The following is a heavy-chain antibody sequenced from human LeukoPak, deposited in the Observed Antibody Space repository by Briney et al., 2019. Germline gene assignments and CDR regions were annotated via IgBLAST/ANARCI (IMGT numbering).Heavy chain of an antibody. CDR3: ARSDTAMVKGLY. Sequence: PGGSLRLSCAASGFTFSSYAMHWVRQAPGKGLEWVAVISYDGSNKYYADSVKGRFTISRDNSKNTLYLQMNSLRAEDTAVYYCARSDTAMVKGLYWGQGTLVTVSS. V-gene: IGHV3-30-3*01. CDR2: ISYDGSNK. D-gene: IGHD5-18*01. J-gene: IGHJ4*02. CDR1: GFTFSSYA.